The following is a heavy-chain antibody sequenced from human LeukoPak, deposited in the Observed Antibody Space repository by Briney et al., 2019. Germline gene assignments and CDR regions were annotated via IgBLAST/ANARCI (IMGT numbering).Heavy chain of an antibody. CDR2: IRQDGSEK. CDR1: GFTFSSYG. CDR3: ARGRYSGSYLLDY. V-gene: IGHV3-7*01. J-gene: IGHJ4*02. Sequence: GGSLRLSCAASGFTFSSYGMHWVRQAPGKGLEWVANIRQDGSEKYYVDSVKGRLTISRDNAKNSLYLQMNSLRDDDTAMYYCARGRYSGSYLLDYWGQGTLVTVSS. D-gene: IGHD1-26*01.